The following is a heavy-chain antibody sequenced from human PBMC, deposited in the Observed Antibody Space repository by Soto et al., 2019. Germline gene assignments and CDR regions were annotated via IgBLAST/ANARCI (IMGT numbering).Heavy chain of an antibody. CDR3: AKDGDYYDSSGYYSPQIDY. Sequence: SLRLSCAASGFTFSSCGMHWVRQAPGKGLEWVAVISYDGSNKYYADSVKGRFTISRDNSKNTLYLQMNSLRAEDTAVYYCAKDGDYYDSSGYYSPQIDYWGQGTLVTVSS. D-gene: IGHD3-22*01. CDR1: GFTFSSCG. J-gene: IGHJ4*02. V-gene: IGHV3-30*18. CDR2: ISYDGSNK.